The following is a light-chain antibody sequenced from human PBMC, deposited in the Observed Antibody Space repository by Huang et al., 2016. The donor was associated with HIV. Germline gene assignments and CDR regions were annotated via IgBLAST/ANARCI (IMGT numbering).Light chain of an antibody. V-gene: IGKV2-28*01. CDR2: LGS. CDR1: QSLLDSNGCNY. CDR3: MQALQSPYT. J-gene: IGKJ2*01. Sequence: DIVMTQSPFSPPVTPGEPASISCRSNQSLLDSNGCNYLDWYRQKPGQSPQLLIFLGSNRASGVPDRFSGSGSGTDFKLKISRVEADDVGVYYCMQALQSPYTFGQGTKLEIK.